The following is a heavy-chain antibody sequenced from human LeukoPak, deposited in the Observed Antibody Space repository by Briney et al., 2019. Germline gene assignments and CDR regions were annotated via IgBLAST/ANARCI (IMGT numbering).Heavy chain of an antibody. CDR1: GYTFTSYY. CDR2: INPSGGST. CDR3: ARVRLAHAFDI. J-gene: IGHJ3*02. D-gene: IGHD3-16*01. V-gene: IGHV1-46*01. Sequence: ASVKVSCNASGYTFTSYYMHWVRQAPGQGLEWMGIINPSGGSTSYAQKFQGRVTMTRDTSTSTVYMELSSLRSEDTAVYYCARVRLAHAFDIWGQGTMVTVSS.